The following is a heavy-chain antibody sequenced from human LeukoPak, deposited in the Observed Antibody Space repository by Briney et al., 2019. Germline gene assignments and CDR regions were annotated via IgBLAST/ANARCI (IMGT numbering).Heavy chain of an antibody. CDR3: ARLATVFDF. J-gene: IGHJ4*02. V-gene: IGHV4-39*01. D-gene: IGHD1-1*01. CDR2: IFHSGST. CDR1: GGSISSSSYY. Sequence: PSETLSLTCTVSGGSISSSSYYWGWIRQPPGKGLEWIGSIFHSGSTYYNPSLQGRVTMFVDTSKNQFSLKLSSVTAADTAVYYCARLATVFDFWGQGTLVTVSS.